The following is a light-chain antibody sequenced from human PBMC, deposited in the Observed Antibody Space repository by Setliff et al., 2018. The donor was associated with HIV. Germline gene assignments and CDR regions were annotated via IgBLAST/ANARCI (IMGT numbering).Light chain of an antibody. CDR3: ATWDSSLSAL. Sequence: QSVLTQPPSVSAAPGQKVTISCSGSSSNIGNNYVSWYQQLPGAAPKLLIYDNNKRPSGIPDRFSGSKSGTSATLGITGLQTGDEADYYCATWDSSLSALFGGGTK. CDR1: SSNIGNNY. CDR2: DNN. J-gene: IGLJ2*01. V-gene: IGLV1-51*01.